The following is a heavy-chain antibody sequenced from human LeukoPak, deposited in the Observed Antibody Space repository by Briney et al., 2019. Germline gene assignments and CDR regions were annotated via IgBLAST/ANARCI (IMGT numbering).Heavy chain of an antibody. J-gene: IGHJ4*02. Sequence: SETLSLICRVSGASISTYYGSWIRQPVGKGLEWIGQIKTTGSTHYNSSLESRVTTSLDTSKKEFSLNLTSVTAADTAVYYCAKVAMYYYGSETYFFFDDWGQGILVTVSS. CDR3: AKVAMYYYGSETYFFFDD. V-gene: IGHV4-4*07. CDR2: IKTTGST. D-gene: IGHD3-10*01. CDR1: GASISTYY.